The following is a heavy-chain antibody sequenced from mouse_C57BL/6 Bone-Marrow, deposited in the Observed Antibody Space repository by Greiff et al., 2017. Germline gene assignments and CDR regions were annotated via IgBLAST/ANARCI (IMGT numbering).Heavy chain of an antibody. CDR2: IDPSDSYT. D-gene: IGHD2-3*01. CDR3: GGGGWFRYFDV. CDR1: GYTFTSYW. J-gene: IGHJ1*03. Sequence: QVQLQQPGAELVMPGASVKLSCKASGYTFTSYWMHWVKQRPGQGLEWIGEIDPSDSYTNYNQKFKGKSTLTVDKSSSTAYMQLSSLTSEDSAVYYCGGGGWFRYFDVWGTGTTVTVSS. V-gene: IGHV1-69*01.